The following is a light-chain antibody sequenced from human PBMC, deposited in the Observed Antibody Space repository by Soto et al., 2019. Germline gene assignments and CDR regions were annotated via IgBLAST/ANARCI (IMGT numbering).Light chain of an antibody. CDR2: VND. Sequence: QSALTQPPSASGTPGQRVTISCFGGSSNMGTNHVGWYQQLPGAAPKVLIYVNDKRPSGVPDRFSGSNSGTSASLTISGLQSEDEADYYCVAWDDNLDAHVFGTGTKVTVL. CDR1: SSNMGTNH. J-gene: IGLJ1*01. V-gene: IGLV1-44*01. CDR3: VAWDDNLDAHV.